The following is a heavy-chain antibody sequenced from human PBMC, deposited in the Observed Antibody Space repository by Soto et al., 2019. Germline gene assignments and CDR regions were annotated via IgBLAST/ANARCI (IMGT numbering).Heavy chain of an antibody. V-gene: IGHV4-34*01. D-gene: IGHD3-3*01. Sequence: SETLSLTCALYGGSFDGYYWSWIRQSPGKGLEWIGEIHHSGSTKYNPSLKSRVSLSVHTSTKQFSLKMASTTAADRGVYYCARGGDSWSGYLFWGQGTPVTVSS. CDR2: IHHSGST. CDR3: ARGGDSWSGYLF. J-gene: IGHJ4*02. CDR1: GGSFDGYY.